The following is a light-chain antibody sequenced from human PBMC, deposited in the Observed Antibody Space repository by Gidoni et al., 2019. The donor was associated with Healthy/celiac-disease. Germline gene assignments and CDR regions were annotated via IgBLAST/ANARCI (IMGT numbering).Light chain of an antibody. V-gene: IGKV2-28*01. CDR1: QSLLHSNGYNY. Sequence: DIVMTQSPLSLPVTPGEPASISGRSSQSLLHSNGYNYLDWYLQKPGQSPQLLIYLGSNRASGVPDRFSGSGSGTDFTLKLSRVEAEDVGVYYCMQALQTPRTFGQGTKLEIK. J-gene: IGKJ2*01. CDR2: LGS. CDR3: MQALQTPRT.